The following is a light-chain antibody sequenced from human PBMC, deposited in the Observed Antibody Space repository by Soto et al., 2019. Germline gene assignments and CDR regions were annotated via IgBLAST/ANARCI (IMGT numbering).Light chain of an antibody. Sequence: DMHMTQSPSSLSASVGDRVTITCRASQGISTYLNWYQQKPGKAPKLLIYKASNLEDGVPTRFSGSGSGTEFTLTISSLQPDDFATYYCQQYDSYSWTFGQGTKVDIK. J-gene: IGKJ1*01. CDR3: QQYDSYSWT. V-gene: IGKV1-5*03. CDR1: QGISTY. CDR2: KAS.